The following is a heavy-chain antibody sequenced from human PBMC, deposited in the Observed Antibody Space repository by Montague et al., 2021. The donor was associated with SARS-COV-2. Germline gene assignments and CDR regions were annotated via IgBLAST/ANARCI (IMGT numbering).Heavy chain of an antibody. J-gene: IGHJ4*02. Sequence: SLRLSCAASGFTFRSYWVHWVRQVPGRGPVWVSRIKPDGTSTNYXASXKGRFTISRDNAKNTLPLQMNNLRAEDTAVYYCVRPLWFGDSDYFFESWGQGTPVTV. CDR2: IKPDGTST. D-gene: IGHD3-10*01. V-gene: IGHV3-74*01. CDR3: VRPLWFGDSDYFFES. CDR1: GFTFRSYW.